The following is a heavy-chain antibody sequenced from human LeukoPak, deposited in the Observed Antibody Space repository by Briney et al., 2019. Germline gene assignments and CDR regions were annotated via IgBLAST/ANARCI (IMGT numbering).Heavy chain of an antibody. J-gene: IGHJ5*02. CDR1: GGSITSGRYY. CDR2: IYTSGST. D-gene: IGHD3-10*01. V-gene: IGHV4-61*02. CDR3: ARGGYYGSGNDFRFDP. Sequence: SETLSLTCTVSGGSITSGRYYWSWIRQPAGKGLEWIGRIYTSGSTNYNPSLKSRVTISVDTSKNQFSLKLSSVTPADTAVYYCARGGYYGSGNDFRFDPWGQGTLVTVSS.